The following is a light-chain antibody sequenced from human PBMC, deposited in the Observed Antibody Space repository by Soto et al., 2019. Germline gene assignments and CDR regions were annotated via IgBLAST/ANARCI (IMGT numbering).Light chain of an antibody. CDR1: SSDVGNYNY. CDR3: CSYAGGFKYV. J-gene: IGLJ1*01. CDR2: DVN. Sequence: QSALTQPPSVSGSPGQSVTISCTGTSSDVGNYNYVSWYLQHPGKVPNLIIYDVNWRPSGVPDRLSGSKSDNTASLTISGLQADDEAYYYCCSYAGGFKYVLRSGTKHTVL. V-gene: IGLV2-11*01.